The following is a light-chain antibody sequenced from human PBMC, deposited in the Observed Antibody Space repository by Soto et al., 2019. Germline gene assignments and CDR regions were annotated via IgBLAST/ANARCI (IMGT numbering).Light chain of an antibody. J-gene: IGLJ2*01. CDR3: LSFDSSLSVV. V-gene: IGLV1-40*01. CDR1: SSNIGAGYD. CDR2: GNT. Sequence: QSVLTQPPSVSGAPGQRVTISCTGSSSNIGAGYDVHWYQQLPGRAPKLLIYGNTNRPSGVPDRFSGSKSGTSASLAINGLQAEDEADYYCLSFDSSLSVVFGGGTKGTVL.